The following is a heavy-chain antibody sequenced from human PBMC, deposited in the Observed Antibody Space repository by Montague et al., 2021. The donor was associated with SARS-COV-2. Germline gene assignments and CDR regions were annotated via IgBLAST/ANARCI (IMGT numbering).Heavy chain of an antibody. CDR2: ISSSGSTI. V-gene: IGHV3-48*03. Sequence: SLRLSCAASGFTFSSYEMNWVRQAPGEGLEWVSYISSSGSTIYYVDSVKGRFTISRDNAKNSLYLQMNSLRAEDTAVYYCARDRPWIQLWSYYYYGMDVWGQGTTVTVSS. J-gene: IGHJ6*02. D-gene: IGHD5-18*01. CDR3: ARDRPWIQLWSYYYYGMDV. CDR1: GFTFSSYE.